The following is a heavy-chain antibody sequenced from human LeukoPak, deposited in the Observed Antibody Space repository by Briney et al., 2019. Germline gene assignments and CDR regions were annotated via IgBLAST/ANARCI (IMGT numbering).Heavy chain of an antibody. D-gene: IGHD2-2*02. CDR2: ISATGGGA. CDR1: GFTFSSYA. CDR3: AKDVRRAEYCSGTTCYTSSFDY. V-gene: IGHV3-23*01. Sequence: GGSLRLSCAASGFTFSSYAMTWVRQAPGKGLEWVSTISATGGGAYYADSVKGRFTISRDNSKDTLSLQMNTLRAEDTAVYYCAKDVRRAEYCSGTTCYTSSFDYWGQGTLVTVSS. J-gene: IGHJ4*02.